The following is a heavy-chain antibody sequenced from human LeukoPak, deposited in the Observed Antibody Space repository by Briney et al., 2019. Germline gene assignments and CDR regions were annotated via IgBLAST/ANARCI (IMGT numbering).Heavy chain of an antibody. J-gene: IGHJ4*02. CDR2: ISASGDHR. V-gene: IGHV3-23*01. CDR3: AKFEGATIPGWFNDY. CDR1: GFTFQNFA. Sequence: PGGSLRLSCAASGFTFQNFAMSWVRQAPGKGLEWVSGISASGDHRYYADSVKGRFTISRDNSKNTLYLQMNSLRTEDTAVYFCAKFEGATIPGWFNDYWGQGILVTVSS. D-gene: IGHD6-19*01.